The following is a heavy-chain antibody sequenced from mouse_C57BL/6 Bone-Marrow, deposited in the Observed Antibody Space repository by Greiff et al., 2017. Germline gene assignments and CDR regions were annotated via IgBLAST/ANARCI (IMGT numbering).Heavy chain of an antibody. J-gene: IGHJ3*01. V-gene: IGHV1-50*01. D-gene: IGHD2-5*01. CDR2: IDPSDSYT. CDR3: AREGASYYSNLAY. Sequence: VQLQQSGAELVKPGASVKLSCKASGYTFTSYWMQWVKQRPGQGLEWIGEIDPSDSYTNYNQKFKGKATLTVDTSSSTAYMQLSSLTSEDSAVYYCAREGASYYSNLAYWGQGTLVTVSA. CDR1: GYTFTSYW.